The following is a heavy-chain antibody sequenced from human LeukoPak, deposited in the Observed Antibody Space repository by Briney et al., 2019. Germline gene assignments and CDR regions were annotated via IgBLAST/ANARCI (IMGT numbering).Heavy chain of an antibody. D-gene: IGHD2-15*01. Sequence: SETLSLTCTVSGGSISSNYWSWIGQPPGRGGEGMGYIYNSSSTKYNPSLQSRVTISVDTSKNHSSLKLRSVTAADTAVYYCAREKVAATHDYYYYGMDVWGQGTTVTVSS. CDR3: AREKVAATHDYYYYGMDV. J-gene: IGHJ6*02. CDR2: IYNSSST. V-gene: IGHV4-59*12. CDR1: GGSISSNY.